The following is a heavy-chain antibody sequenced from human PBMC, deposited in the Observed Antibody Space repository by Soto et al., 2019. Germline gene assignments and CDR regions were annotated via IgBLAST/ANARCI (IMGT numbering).Heavy chain of an antibody. CDR1: GGSISSYY. D-gene: IGHD3-10*01. J-gene: IGHJ4*02. CDR2: IYYSGTT. CDR3: ARHPQVPHYQKGLDC. Sequence: PSETLSLTCTVSGGSISSYYWSWIRQPPGKGLEWIAYIYYSGTTEYNPSLKSRVTISVDTSKNQVSLHLKSVTAADTAVYYCARHPQVPHYQKGLDCWGQGTLVTVSS. V-gene: IGHV4-59*08.